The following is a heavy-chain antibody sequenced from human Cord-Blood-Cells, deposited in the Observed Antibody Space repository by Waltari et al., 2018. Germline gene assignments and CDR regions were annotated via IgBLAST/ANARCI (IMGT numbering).Heavy chain of an antibody. CDR1: GFTFSSYA. CDR2: ISGSGGST. D-gene: IGHD6-6*01. J-gene: IGHJ4*02. V-gene: IGHV3-23*01. Sequence: EVQLLESGGGLVQPGGSLRLSCAASGFTFSSYAMSWVRQAPGKGLEWVSAISGSGGSTYYADSVKGRFTIARDNANNTRYLQMNSRRAEDTAVYCCAKGPRYSSSSNWGQGTLVTVSS. CDR3: AKGPRYSSSSN.